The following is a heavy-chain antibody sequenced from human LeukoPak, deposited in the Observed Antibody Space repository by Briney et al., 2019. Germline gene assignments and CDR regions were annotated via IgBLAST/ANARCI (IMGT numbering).Heavy chain of an antibody. CDR2: IRSKTYGGTT. Sequence: GGSLRLSCAASGFTFSDYAMSWFRQAPGKGLEWVGFIRSKTYGGTTEYAASVKRRFTISRDDPKSIAYLQMSSLETGDTAVYYCTRNYRGSFHYFDYWGQGTLVTVSS. J-gene: IGHJ4*02. V-gene: IGHV3-49*03. CDR1: GFTFSDYA. CDR3: TRNYRGSFHYFDY. D-gene: IGHD1-26*01.